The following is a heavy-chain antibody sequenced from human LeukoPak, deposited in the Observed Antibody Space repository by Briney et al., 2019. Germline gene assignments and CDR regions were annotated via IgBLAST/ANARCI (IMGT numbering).Heavy chain of an antibody. CDR3: ARHRWTDLAYFDYMDV. CDR1: GYNFATYW. J-gene: IGHJ6*03. V-gene: IGHV5-51*01. Sequence: GESLKISCKASGYNFATYWSACVRHMPGEGLGMVAIIFPADSETKYSPSFRGQVTISADKSISTAYLQWSSLKASDTAMYYCARHRWTDLAYFDYMDVWGKGTTITVSS. CDR2: IFPADSET. D-gene: IGHD3/OR15-3a*01.